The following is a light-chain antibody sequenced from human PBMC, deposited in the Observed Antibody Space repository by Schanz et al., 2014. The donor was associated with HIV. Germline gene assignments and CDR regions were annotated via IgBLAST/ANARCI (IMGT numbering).Light chain of an antibody. Sequence: QSVLTQPASVSGSPGQSITISCTGTSSDVGGYNYVSWYQQHPGIAPKLMIYDFTTRPSGVSNRFSGSKSGNTASLTISGLQAEDEADYYCSSYTSSSTVLFGGGTKLTVL. CDR3: SSYTSSSTVL. V-gene: IGLV2-14*03. CDR1: SSDVGGYNY. CDR2: DFT. J-gene: IGLJ2*01.